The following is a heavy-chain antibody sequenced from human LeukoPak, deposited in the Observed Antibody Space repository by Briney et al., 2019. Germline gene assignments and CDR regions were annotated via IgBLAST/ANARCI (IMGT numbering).Heavy chain of an antibody. CDR1: GFTFSSYA. Sequence: GALRLSFAASGFTFSSYAMSWVRQAPGKGLGWVSAISGSGGSTYYADSVKGRFTISRDNSKDTLYLQMNSLRAEDTAVYYCADPATYSSGWYWFDPWGQGTLVTVSS. CDR2: ISGSGGST. D-gene: IGHD6-19*01. J-gene: IGHJ5*02. V-gene: IGHV3-23*01. CDR3: ADPATYSSGWYWFDP.